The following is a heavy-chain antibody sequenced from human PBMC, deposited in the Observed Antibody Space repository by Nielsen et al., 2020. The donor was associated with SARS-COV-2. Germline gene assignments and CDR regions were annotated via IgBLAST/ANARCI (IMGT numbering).Heavy chain of an antibody. CDR1: GGIFSSYA. D-gene: IGHD3-9*01. CDR3: ARDDSGDVILTGPRSDY. CDR2: IIPIFGTA. V-gene: IGHV1-69*13. J-gene: IGHJ4*02. Sequence: SVKVSCKASGGIFSSYAISWVRQAPRQGLEWMGGIIPIFGTANYAQKFQGRVTITADESTSTAYMELSSLRSEDTAVYYCARDDSGDVILTGPRSDYWGQGTLVTVSS.